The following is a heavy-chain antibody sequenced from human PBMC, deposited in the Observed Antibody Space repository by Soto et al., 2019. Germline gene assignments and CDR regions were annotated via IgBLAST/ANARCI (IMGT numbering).Heavy chain of an antibody. V-gene: IGHV1-69*01. Sequence: QVQLVQSGAEVKEPGSSVKVSCKASGGTFANFIMNWVRQTPGQGLEWMGGIVPMFGTATYAEKFKGRVTISATESTSTAYMELTSLRSEDTAVYYCARNGTYSSTLSQYYGMEVWGQGTTVTVS. D-gene: IGHD6-13*01. CDR2: IVPMFGTA. J-gene: IGHJ6*02. CDR3: ARNGTYSSTLSQYYGMEV. CDR1: GGTFANFI.